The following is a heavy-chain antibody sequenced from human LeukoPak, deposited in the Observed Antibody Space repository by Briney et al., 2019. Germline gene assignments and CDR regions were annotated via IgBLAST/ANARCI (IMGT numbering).Heavy chain of an antibody. Sequence: SETLSLTCAVYGGSFSGYYWSWIRQPPGKGLEWIGEIKHSGSTNYHPSPKNRGPITVGSAKNQFSLKLSSVTAADTAVYYCARSRPAILEWLLFTYYMDVWGKGTTVTVSS. D-gene: IGHD3-3*01. CDR3: ARSRPAILEWLLFTYYMDV. CDR2: IKHSGST. J-gene: IGHJ6*03. CDR1: GGSFSGYY. V-gene: IGHV4-34*01.